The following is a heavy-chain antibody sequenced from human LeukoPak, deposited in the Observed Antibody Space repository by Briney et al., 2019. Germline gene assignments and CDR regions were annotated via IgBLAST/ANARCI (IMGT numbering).Heavy chain of an antibody. D-gene: IGHD3-9*01. CDR1: GYTFTTYD. V-gene: IGHV1-8*01. CDR3: ARGLGDYNTDWFPVSGY. Sequence: ASVEVSCKTSGYTFTTYDLTWVRQATGQGLEWMGWMNPDSGDTRYAQKFQGRVTMTRNTSISTAYMELSSPGSEDTAIYYCARGLGDYNTDWFPVSGYWGQGTLVTVSS. J-gene: IGHJ4*02. CDR2: MNPDSGDT.